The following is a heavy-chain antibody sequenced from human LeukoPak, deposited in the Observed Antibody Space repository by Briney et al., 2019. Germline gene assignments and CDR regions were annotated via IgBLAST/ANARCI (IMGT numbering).Heavy chain of an antibody. CDR2: ISGSGGTT. Sequence: GGSLRLSCVASRFQFSSYAMSWVRQVPGKGLEWVSVISGSGGTTYYADSVKGRFTISRDNSKNTLYLQMNSLRAEDTAVYYCAKDRGYSGYEVFDYWGQGTLVTVSS. J-gene: IGHJ4*02. D-gene: IGHD5-12*01. CDR3: AKDRGYSGYEVFDY. CDR1: RFQFSSYA. V-gene: IGHV3-23*01.